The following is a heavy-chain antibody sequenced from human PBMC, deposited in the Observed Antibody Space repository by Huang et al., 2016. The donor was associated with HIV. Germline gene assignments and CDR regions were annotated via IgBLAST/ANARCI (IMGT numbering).Heavy chain of an antibody. Sequence: VQLVQSGAEVKKPGESLKISCKGSGYSFSSYWIAWVRQMPGKGLEWMGISFPDDSDTTYSPSFEGQVTISADKSIGTAYLQWSSLKASDTAMYYCARRFSSSSGYFDYWGQGSLVTFSS. D-gene: IGHD6-6*01. J-gene: IGHJ4*02. CDR1: GYSFSSYW. CDR2: SFPDDSDT. V-gene: IGHV5-51*01. CDR3: ARRFSSSSGYFDY.